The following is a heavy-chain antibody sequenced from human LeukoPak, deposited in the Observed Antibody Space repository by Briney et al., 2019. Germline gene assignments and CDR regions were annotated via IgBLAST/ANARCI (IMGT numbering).Heavy chain of an antibody. CDR3: ARDKYGSGSYFPDY. V-gene: IGHV3-30*04. D-gene: IGHD3-10*01. Sequence: GRSLRLSCAASGFTFSSYAMHWVRQAPGKGLEWVAVISYDGSNKYYADSVKGRFTISRDNSKNTLYLQMNSLRAEDTAVYYCARDKYGSGSYFPDYWGQGTLVTVSS. CDR2: ISYDGSNK. J-gene: IGHJ4*02. CDR1: GFTFSSYA.